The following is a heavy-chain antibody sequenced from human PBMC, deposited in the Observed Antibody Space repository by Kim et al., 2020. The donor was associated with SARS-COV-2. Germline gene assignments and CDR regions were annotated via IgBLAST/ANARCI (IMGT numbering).Heavy chain of an antibody. D-gene: IGHD6-25*01. CDR1: GGSISSSSYY. J-gene: IGHJ5*02. V-gene: IGHV4-39*01. CDR3: ARRPIRYSSGNWFDP. Sequence: SETLSLTCTVSGGSISSSSYYWGWIRQPPGKGLEWIGSIYYSGSTYYNPSLKSRVTISVDTSKNQFSLKLSSVTAADTAVYYCARRPIRYSSGNWFDPWGQGTLVTVSS. CDR2: IYYSGST.